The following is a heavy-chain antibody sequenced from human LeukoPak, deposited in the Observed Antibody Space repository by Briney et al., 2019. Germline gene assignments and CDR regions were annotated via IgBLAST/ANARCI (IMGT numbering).Heavy chain of an antibody. J-gene: IGHJ4*02. CDR3: ARHPGARYFDY. D-gene: IGHD2-8*02. V-gene: IGHV4-59*08. CDR1: GGSISSYY. Sequence: PSETLSLTCTVSGGSISSYYWSWIRQPPGKGLEWIGYIYYSGSTNYNPSLKSRVTISVDTSKNQFSLKLSSVTAADTAVYYCARHPGARYFDYWGQGILVTVSS. CDR2: IYYSGST.